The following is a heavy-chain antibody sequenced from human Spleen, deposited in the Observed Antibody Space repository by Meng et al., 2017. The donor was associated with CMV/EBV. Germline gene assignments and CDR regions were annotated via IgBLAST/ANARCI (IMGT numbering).Heavy chain of an antibody. CDR2: ISGGGSST. D-gene: IGHD6-6*01. Sequence: SGFTFSTYAMHWVRQAPGKGLEWVSAISGGGSSTFYADSMQGRFTISRDNSKNTLFLQMKSLRAGDTAIYYCAKAPSIEARAGIDFWGPGTLVTVSS. CDR1: GFTFSTYA. V-gene: IGHV3-23*01. J-gene: IGHJ1*01. CDR3: AKAPSIEARAGIDF.